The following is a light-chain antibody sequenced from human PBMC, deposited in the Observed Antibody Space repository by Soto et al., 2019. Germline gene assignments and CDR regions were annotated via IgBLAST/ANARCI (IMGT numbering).Light chain of an antibody. CDR2: KAS. V-gene: IGKV1-5*03. CDR1: QSINSW. Sequence: DIQMTQSPSTLPASVGDRVTITCRASQSINSWLAWYQQKPGKAPNLLIYKASSLESGVPSRFSGSGSGTEFTLTISSLQPDDFATYYCQQYSSYSRTFGQGTKVEIK. CDR3: QQYSSYSRT. J-gene: IGKJ1*01.